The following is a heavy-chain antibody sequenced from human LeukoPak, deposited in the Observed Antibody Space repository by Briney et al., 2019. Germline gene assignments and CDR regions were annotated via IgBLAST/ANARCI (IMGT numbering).Heavy chain of an antibody. CDR2: TNPNSGNT. J-gene: IGHJ4*02. V-gene: IGHV1-8*01. CDR1: GYTFTTYE. Sequence: ASVKVSCTASGYTFTTYEFNWVRPATGQGLEWMGWTNPNSGNTGCAQKFQGRLTMTRNTSTGTAYMELSNLRSEDTAVYYCARSGHGGIDYWGQGTLVTVSS. D-gene: IGHD4-23*01. CDR3: ARSGHGGIDY.